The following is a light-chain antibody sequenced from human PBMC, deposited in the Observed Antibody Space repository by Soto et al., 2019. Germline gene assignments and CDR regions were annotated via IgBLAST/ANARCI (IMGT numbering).Light chain of an antibody. CDR2: DAS. CDR1: QSISIW. V-gene: IGKV1-5*01. CDR3: QQYNSYRT. J-gene: IGKJ1*01. Sequence: DIQMTQSPSTLSASVGDRVTITCRARQSISIWLAWYQQKPGKAPKLLIYDASILESGVPSRFSGSGSGTEFTLTISSLQPVDFATYYCQQYNSYRTFGQGTKV.